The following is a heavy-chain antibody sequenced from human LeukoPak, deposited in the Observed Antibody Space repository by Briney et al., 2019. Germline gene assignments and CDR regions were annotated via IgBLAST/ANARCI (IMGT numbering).Heavy chain of an antibody. D-gene: IGHD4-17*01. CDR3: ARDSTVTTFRGCVDP. V-gene: IGHV1-46*01. CDR2: INPSGGST. CDR1: GHTFTNYY. J-gene: IGHJ5*02. Sequence: GASVKVSCKASGHTFTNYYVHWVRQAPGQGLEWMGVINPSGGSTNYAQRFQGRVTMTRDTSTSTVYMELSSLRSEDTAVYYCARDSTVTTFRGCVDPWGQGTLVTVSS.